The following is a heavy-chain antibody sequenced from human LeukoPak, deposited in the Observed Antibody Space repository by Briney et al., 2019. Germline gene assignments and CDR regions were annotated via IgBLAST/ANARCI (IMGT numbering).Heavy chain of an antibody. CDR3: GRRSFVGHAFDI. CDR1: GLTFSDYF. V-gene: IGHV3-11*04. Sequence: GGSLRLSCAASGLTFSDYFMSWIRQAPGKGLEWFSYNYGSGSPISYADYVKGRFTISRDNAKNSLYLQMNSLRAEDAAVYYCGRRSFVGHAFDIWGHGTVVTVSS. J-gene: IGHJ3*02. CDR2: NYGSGSPI.